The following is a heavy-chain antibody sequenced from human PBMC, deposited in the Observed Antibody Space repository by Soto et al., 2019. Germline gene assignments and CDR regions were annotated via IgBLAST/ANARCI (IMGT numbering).Heavy chain of an antibody. Sequence: QVQLVQSGAEVKKPGASVKVSCKASGFTFTNYYIHWVRQAPGQGLEWMGLINPSGGGTFYAQKFQGRVTVTRDTSTGTVSMELSNLRSEDTAVYFCARDSGDTTLRQWGRSFHYWGQGTLVTVSS. CDR3: ARDSGDTTLRQWGRSFHY. D-gene: IGHD1-1*01. J-gene: IGHJ4*02. CDR1: GFTFTNYY. CDR2: INPSGGGT. V-gene: IGHV1-46*01.